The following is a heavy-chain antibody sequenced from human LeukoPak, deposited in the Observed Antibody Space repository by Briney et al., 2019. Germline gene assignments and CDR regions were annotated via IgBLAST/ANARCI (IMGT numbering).Heavy chain of an antibody. D-gene: IGHD6-19*01. V-gene: IGHV7-4-1*02. J-gene: IGHJ2*01. CDR3: ASMAGPSYWYFDL. CDR1: GYTFTSYA. CDR2: INTNTGNP. Sequence: VASVKVSCKASGYTFTSYAMNWVRQAPGQGLEWMGWINTNTGNPTYAQGFTGRFVFSLDTSVSTAYLQISSLKAEDTAVYYCASMAGPSYWYFDLWGRGTLVTVSS.